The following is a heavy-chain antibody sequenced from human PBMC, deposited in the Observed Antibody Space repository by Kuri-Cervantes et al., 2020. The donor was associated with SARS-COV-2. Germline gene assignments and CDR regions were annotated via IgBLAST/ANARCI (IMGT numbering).Heavy chain of an antibody. CDR2: ISGSGGST. CDR3: ARRYCSGGNCYFDY. J-gene: IGHJ4*02. D-gene: IGHD2-15*01. CDR1: GFTFSSYS. V-gene: IGHV3-48*02. Sequence: GGSLRLSCAASGFTFSSYSMNWVRQAPGKGLEWVSAISGSGGSTYYADSVKGRFTISRDNAQNSLYLQMNSLRDEDTAVYYCARRYCSGGNCYFDYWGQGPLVTVSS.